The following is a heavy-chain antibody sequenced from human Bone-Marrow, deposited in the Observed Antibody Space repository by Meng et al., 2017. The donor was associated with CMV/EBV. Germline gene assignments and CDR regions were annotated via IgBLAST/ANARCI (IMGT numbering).Heavy chain of an antibody. CDR1: GYTFTSYG. CDR2: VSAYNGNT. Sequence: SVKVSCKASGYTFTSYGISWVRQAPGQGLEWMGWVSAYNGNTNYAQKLQGRVTMTTDTSTSTAYMELRSLRSDDTAVYYCARATWSIVGATTSDYWGQGTLVTVSS. D-gene: IGHD1-26*01. V-gene: IGHV1-18*01. J-gene: IGHJ4*02. CDR3: ARATWSIVGATTSDY.